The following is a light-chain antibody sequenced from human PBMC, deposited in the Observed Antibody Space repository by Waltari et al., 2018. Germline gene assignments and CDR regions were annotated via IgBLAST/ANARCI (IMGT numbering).Light chain of an antibody. J-gene: IGLJ2*01. V-gene: IGLV2-14*01. CDR2: EVR. Sequence: QSALTQPASVSGSPGPSLTISCTGTSSDVGGYNSVSWYQQYPGKAPKRVIYEVRKRPSGVSNRVSGSKSDNTASLTISGLQAEDEADYYCSSYTSSTTLVVFGGGTKLSVL. CDR1: SSDVGGYNS. CDR3: SSYTSSTTLVV.